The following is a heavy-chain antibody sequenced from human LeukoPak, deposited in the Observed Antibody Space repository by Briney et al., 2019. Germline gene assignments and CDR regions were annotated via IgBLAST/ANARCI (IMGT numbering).Heavy chain of an antibody. J-gene: IGHJ6*02. V-gene: IGHV4-4*07. CDR2: IYTSGST. CDR3: ARSQEPQWLAYYYGMDV. Sequence: SETLSLTCTVSGGSISSYYWSWIRQPAGKGLEWIGRIYTSGSTNYNPSLKSRVTMSVDTSKNQFSLKLSSVTAADTAVYYCARSQEPQWLAYYYGMDVWGQGPTVTVSS. CDR1: GGSISSYY. D-gene: IGHD6-19*01.